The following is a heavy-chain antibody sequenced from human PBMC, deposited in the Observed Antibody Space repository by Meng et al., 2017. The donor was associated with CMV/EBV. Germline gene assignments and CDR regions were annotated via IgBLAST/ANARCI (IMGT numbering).Heavy chain of an antibody. CDR1: GFTFSDYY. D-gene: IGHD6-13*01. CDR3: ARGGRGSSSWPLDY. J-gene: IGHJ4*02. CDR2: ISSSGSTI. V-gene: IGHV3-11*01. Sequence: ACGFTFSDYYMSWIRQAPGKGLEWVSYISSSGSTIYYADSVKGRFTISRDNAKNSLYLQMNSLRAEDTAVYYCARGGRGSSSWPLDYWGQGTLVTVSS.